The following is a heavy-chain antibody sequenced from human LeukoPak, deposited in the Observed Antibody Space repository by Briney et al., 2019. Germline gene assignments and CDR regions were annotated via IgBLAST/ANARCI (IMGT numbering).Heavy chain of an antibody. CDR2: IYSGGST. CDR1: GFTVSSNY. CDR3: ARDYGDDAFDV. V-gene: IGHV3-53*01. D-gene: IGHD4-17*01. J-gene: IGHJ3*01. Sequence: RGSLRLSCAASGFTVSSNYMSWVRQAPGKGLEWVSVIYSGGSTYYADSVKGRFTISRDNSKNTLYLQMNSLRAEDTAVYYCARDYGDDAFDVWGQGTMVTVSS.